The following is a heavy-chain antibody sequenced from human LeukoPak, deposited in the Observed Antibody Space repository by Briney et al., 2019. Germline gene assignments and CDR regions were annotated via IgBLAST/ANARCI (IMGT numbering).Heavy chain of an antibody. CDR1: EFTFTMFG. V-gene: IGHV3-48*01. D-gene: IGHD3-3*01. J-gene: IGHJ3*02. Sequence: GGSLRLSCAASEFTFTMFGMSYIDARSGIVYYADSVQGRFTISRDDAKDSVFLQMNSLRVDDTAVYYCARTYDFGRGPPGDAFDNWGQGTLVTVPS. CDR3: ARTYDFGRGPPGDAFDN. CDR2: IDARSGIV.